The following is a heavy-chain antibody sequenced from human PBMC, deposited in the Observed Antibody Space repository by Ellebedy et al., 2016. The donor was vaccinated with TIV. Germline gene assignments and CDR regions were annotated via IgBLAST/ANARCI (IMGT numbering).Heavy chain of an antibody. V-gene: IGHV3-53*01. J-gene: IGHJ4*02. CDR1: AFTVSNNY. CDR2: IYSVGTT. Sequence: GESLKISCAVSAFTVSNNYMSWVRQVPGKGLEWVSLIYSVGTTYYADSVKGRFTISRDGSKNTVYLQMNSLRAEDTAMYYCARRDRVAGVDYWGRGTLVTVSS. CDR3: ARRDRVAGVDY. D-gene: IGHD6-19*01.